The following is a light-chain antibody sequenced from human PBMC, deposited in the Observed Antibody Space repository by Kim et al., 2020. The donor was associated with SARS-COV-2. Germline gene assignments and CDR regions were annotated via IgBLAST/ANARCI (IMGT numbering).Light chain of an antibody. J-gene: IGKJ4*01. Sequence: ASVRDRVTITCQASQDISNYLNWYQQKPGKAPKLLISDASNLEIGVPSRFSGSGSGTDFTFTIYSLQPEDIATYYCQQYDNLPLTFGGGTKVEIK. CDR1: QDISNY. CDR3: QQYDNLPLT. V-gene: IGKV1-33*01. CDR2: DAS.